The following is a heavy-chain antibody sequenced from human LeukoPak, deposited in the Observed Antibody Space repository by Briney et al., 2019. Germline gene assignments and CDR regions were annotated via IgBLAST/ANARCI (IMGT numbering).Heavy chain of an antibody. V-gene: IGHV3-30-3*01. J-gene: IGHJ3*02. CDR3: ARAGFGVVTAIIGAFDI. Sequence: PGGSLRLSCAASGFTFSSYAMHWVRQAPGKGLEWVAVISYDGSNKYYADSVKGRFTISRDNSKNTLYLQMNSLRAEDTAVYYCARAGFGVVTAIIGAFDIWGQGTMVTVSS. CDR2: ISYDGSNK. D-gene: IGHD2-21*02. CDR1: GFTFSSYA.